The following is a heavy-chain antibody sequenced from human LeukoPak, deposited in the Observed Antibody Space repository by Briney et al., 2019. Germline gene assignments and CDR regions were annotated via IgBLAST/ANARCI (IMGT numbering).Heavy chain of an antibody. V-gene: IGHV3-11*01. J-gene: IGHJ4*02. Sequence: GGSLRLSCAASGFTFSDYYMSWIRQAPGKGLEWVSYISSSGSTIYYADSVKGRFTISRDNAKNSLYLQMNSLRAEDTAVYYCAKLRGYYDSSGYFDYWGQGTLVTVSS. CDR3: AKLRGYYDSSGYFDY. CDR2: ISSSGSTI. CDR1: GFTFSDYY. D-gene: IGHD3-22*01.